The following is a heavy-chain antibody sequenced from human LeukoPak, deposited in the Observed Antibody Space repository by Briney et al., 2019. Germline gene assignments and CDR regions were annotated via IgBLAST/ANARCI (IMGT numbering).Heavy chain of an antibody. D-gene: IGHD2-21*02. CDR1: GGSISSGGYY. J-gene: IGHJ6*02. Sequence: SQTLSLTCTVSGGSISSGGYYWSWIRQHPGKGLEWIGYIYYSGSTYYNPSLKSRVTISVDTSKNQFSLKLSSVTAADTAVYYCARAVSLAYCGGDCYSGYGMDVWGQGTTVTVSS. V-gene: IGHV4-31*03. CDR3: ARAVSLAYCGGDCYSGYGMDV. CDR2: IYYSGST.